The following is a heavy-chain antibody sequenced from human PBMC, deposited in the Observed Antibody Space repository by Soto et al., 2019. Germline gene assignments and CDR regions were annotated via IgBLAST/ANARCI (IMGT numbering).Heavy chain of an antibody. D-gene: IGHD2-15*01. CDR3: ARGRGRRVGVVVAAGTGHYYYGMDV. Sequence: LSLTCAVYCGSFSGYYWSWIRQPPGKGLEWIGEINHSGSTNYNPSLKSRVTISVDTSENQFSLKLSSVTAADTAVYYCARGRGRRVGVVVAAGTGHYYYGMDVWGQGTTVTVSS. CDR1: CGSFSGYY. V-gene: IGHV4-34*01. J-gene: IGHJ6*02. CDR2: INHSGST.